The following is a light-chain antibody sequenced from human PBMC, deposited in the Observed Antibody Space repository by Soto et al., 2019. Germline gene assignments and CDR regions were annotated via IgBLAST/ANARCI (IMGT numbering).Light chain of an antibody. CDR2: EVS. Sequence: QSVLTQPASVSGAPGQSITISCSGTSSDVGAYNYVSWYQQHPGKAPKLMIYEVSNRPSGVSHRFSGSRSDNAASLTISGLQTDDEADYYCSSYTSSRTLVFGTGTKVPV. V-gene: IGLV2-14*01. J-gene: IGLJ1*01. CDR1: SSDVGAYNY. CDR3: SSYTSSRTLV.